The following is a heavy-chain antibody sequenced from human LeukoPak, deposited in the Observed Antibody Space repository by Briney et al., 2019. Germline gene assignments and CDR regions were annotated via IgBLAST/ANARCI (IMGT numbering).Heavy chain of an antibody. V-gene: IGHV3-21*01. CDR1: GFTFSSYS. Sequence: GGSLRLSCAASGFTFSSYSMNWVRQAPGKGLEWVSSISSSGSYTYYADSVKGRFAISRDNGKNSLYLQMNSLRAEDVAVYYCAREFGGYFDYWGQGTLVTVSS. J-gene: IGHJ4*02. CDR2: ISSSGSYT. CDR3: AREFGGYFDY. D-gene: IGHD3-10*01.